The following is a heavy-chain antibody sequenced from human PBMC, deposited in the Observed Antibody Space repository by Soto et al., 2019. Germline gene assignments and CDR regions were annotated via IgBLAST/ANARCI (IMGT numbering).Heavy chain of an antibody. V-gene: IGHV3-21*01. Sequence: SXGSLRLTFAASGFTFSSYRMNWVRQAPGKGLEWVSSISSSSSYIYYADSVKGRFTISRDNAKNSLYLQMNSLRAEDTAVYYCASVSGSGYGDDWGQGTLVTVSS. D-gene: IGHD3-22*01. J-gene: IGHJ4*02. CDR2: ISSSSSYI. CDR1: GFTFSSYR. CDR3: ASVSGSGYGDD.